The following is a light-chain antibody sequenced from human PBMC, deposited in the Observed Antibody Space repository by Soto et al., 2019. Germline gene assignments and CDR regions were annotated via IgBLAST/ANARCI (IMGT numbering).Light chain of an antibody. V-gene: IGKV3-15*01. CDR3: QQYHNWPIT. CDR1: QSVRNN. J-gene: IGKJ5*01. CDR2: DAS. Sequence: EIGMTQSPATLSVSPWERATVSCRASQSVRNNLAWHQQKPGQAPRILMYDASTRATGISARFSGSGSGTEFTLTISSLQSEDFAVYYCQQYHNWPITFGQGTRLEIK.